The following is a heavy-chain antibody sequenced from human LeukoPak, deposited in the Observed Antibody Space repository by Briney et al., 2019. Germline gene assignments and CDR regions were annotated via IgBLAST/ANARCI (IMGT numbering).Heavy chain of an antibody. CDR3: ASLGTYCSGGSCYSFDY. CDR2: INHSGST. CDR1: AVSFSGYY. Sequence: SPTLSLTCAVYAVSFSGYYWSWIRQPPRKGLEWVGEINHSGSTNYNPSLKSRVTISVDTSKKQLSLKLSSVTAADTAVYYCASLGTYCSGGSCYSFDYWGKGTLVTVSS. V-gene: IGHV4-34*01. D-gene: IGHD2-15*01. J-gene: IGHJ4*02.